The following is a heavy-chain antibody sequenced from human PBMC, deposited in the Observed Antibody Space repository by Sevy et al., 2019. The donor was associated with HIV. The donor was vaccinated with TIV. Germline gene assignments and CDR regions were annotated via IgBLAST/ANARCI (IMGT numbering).Heavy chain of an antibody. Sequence: GGYLRLSCAASGFALSDYYMSWIRQAPGKGLEWVSYISGSDNTKYYADSVKGRFTSSRDNAKNSLYLQMNSLRAEDTAVYYCARDHVKDGDLGDYYYFAMDVWGQGTTVIVSS. CDR1: GFALSDYY. J-gene: IGHJ6*02. CDR3: ARDHVKDGDLGDYYYFAMDV. V-gene: IGHV3-11*01. CDR2: ISGSDNTK. D-gene: IGHD4-17*01.